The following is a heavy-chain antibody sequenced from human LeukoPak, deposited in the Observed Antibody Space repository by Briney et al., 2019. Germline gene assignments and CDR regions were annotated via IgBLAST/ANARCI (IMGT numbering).Heavy chain of an antibody. CDR2: LSNDAVNK. Sequence: GGSLRLSCTAFGFTFNDYAMHWFRQAPGKGLEWVAVLSNDAVNKYFADSVTGRFTISRDNSKNTLYLQMNSLRAEDTAVYFCAGTHRSHDILSGYFDYWGQGILVTVSS. CDR1: GFTFNDYA. D-gene: IGHD3-9*01. V-gene: IGHV3-30*04. CDR3: AGTHRSHDILSGYFDY. J-gene: IGHJ4*02.